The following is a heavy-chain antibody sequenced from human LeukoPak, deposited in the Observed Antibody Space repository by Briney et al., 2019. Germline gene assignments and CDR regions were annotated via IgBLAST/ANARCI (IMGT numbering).Heavy chain of an antibody. V-gene: IGHV3-64*01. CDR2: ISSNGGST. Sequence: PGGSLRLSCAASGFTFSSYAMHWVRQAPGKGLEYVSAISSNGGSTYYANSVKGRFTISRDNSKNTLYLQMGSLRAEDMAVYYCARRVRGNLDYWGQGTLVTVSS. D-gene: IGHD1-14*01. CDR1: GFTFSSYA. J-gene: IGHJ4*02. CDR3: ARRVRGNLDY.